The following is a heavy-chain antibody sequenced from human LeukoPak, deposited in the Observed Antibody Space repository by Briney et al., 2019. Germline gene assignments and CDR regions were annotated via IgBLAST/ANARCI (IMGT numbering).Heavy chain of an antibody. D-gene: IGHD3-22*01. CDR3: ARDWYYYDSSGYYFYY. CDR1: GGSISSYY. J-gene: IGHJ4*02. V-gene: IGHV4-4*07. CDR2: IYTSGST. Sequence: PSETLSLTCTVSGGSISSYYWSWIRQPAGKGLEWIGRIYTSGSTNYNPSLKSRVTMSVDTSKNRFSLKLSSVTAADTAVYYCARDWYYYDSSGYYFYYWGQGTLVTVSS.